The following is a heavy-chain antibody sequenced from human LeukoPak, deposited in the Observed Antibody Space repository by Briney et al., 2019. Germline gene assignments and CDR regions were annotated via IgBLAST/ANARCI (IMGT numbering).Heavy chain of an antibody. CDR2: IYYSGST. Sequence: SETLSLTCTVSGGSISSYYWSWIRQPPGKGLEWIGYIYYSGSTNYNPSLKSRVTISVDTSKNQFSLKLSSATATDTAVYYCATAPSQYYGSGSYYPDYWGQGTLVTVSS. D-gene: IGHD3-10*01. J-gene: IGHJ4*02. CDR3: ATAPSQYYGSGSYYPDY. CDR1: GGSISSYY. V-gene: IGHV4-59*01.